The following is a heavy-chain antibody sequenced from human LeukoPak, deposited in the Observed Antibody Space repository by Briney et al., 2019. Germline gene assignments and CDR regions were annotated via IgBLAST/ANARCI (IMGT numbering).Heavy chain of an antibody. CDR1: GYTFTDYY. V-gene: IGHV1-2*06. J-gene: IGHJ4*01. CDR2: FNPNSGGT. D-gene: IGHD3-22*01. Sequence: ASVKVSCKASGYTFTDYYIHWVRQAPGQGLEWMGRFNPNSGGTNYAQNFQGRVTMTRDTSITTAYMELSRLRSDDTAVYYCAREGEGGYYATDYWGQEPWSPSPQ. CDR3: AREGEGGYYATDY.